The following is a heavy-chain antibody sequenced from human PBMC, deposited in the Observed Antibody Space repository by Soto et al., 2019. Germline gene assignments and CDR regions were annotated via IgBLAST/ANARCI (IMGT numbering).Heavy chain of an antibody. CDR3: AKLIELLKYFDP. Sequence: GGSLRLSCAASGFTFSRYALSWVRQAPGRGLEWVATISGNGNSIYYTDSVKGRSTVSRDNSKNTLFLEMGSLRAEDTAIYYCAKLIELLKYFDPWGQGTLVTVSS. D-gene: IGHD3-16*02. J-gene: IGHJ5*02. V-gene: IGHV3-23*01. CDR2: ISGNGNSI. CDR1: GFTFSRYA.